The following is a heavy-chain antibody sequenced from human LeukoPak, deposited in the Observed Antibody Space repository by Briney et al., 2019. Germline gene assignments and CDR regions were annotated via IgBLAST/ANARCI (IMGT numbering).Heavy chain of an antibody. CDR3: AKDGGWRFGTPRYFDY. CDR2: INSDGSST. J-gene: IGHJ4*02. V-gene: IGHV3-74*01. CDR1: GFTFSSYW. Sequence: GGSLRLSCAASGFTFSSYWMHWVRQAPGKGLVWVSRINSDGSSTSYADSVKGRFTISRDNSKNTLYLQMNSLRAEDTAVYYCAKDGGWRFGTPRYFDYWGQGTLVTVSS. D-gene: IGHD3-16*01.